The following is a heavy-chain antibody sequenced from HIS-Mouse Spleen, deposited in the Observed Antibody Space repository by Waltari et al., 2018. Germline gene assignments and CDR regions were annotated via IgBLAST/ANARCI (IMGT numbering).Heavy chain of an antibody. CDR1: GYTFPGYS. CDR3: ARDRLGRGPGYYYYGMDV. V-gene: IGHV1-2*02. Sequence: QVQLVQSGAEVKNPGASVKVSCKASGYTFPGYSMPWVLQAPGQGLEWMGWINPNSGGTNYAQKFQGRVTMTRETSISTAYMELSRLRSDDTAVYYCARDRLGRGPGYYYYGMDVWGQGTTVTVSS. CDR2: INPNSGGT. J-gene: IGHJ6*02. D-gene: IGHD7-27*01.